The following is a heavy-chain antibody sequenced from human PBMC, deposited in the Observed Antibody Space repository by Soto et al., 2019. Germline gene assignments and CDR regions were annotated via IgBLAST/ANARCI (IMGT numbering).Heavy chain of an antibody. CDR3: ARVGSGSYYDFNWFDP. J-gene: IGHJ5*02. Sequence: QVQLQESGPGLVKPPETLSLTCTFSGGSISAYYWSWIRQPPGKGLEWIGHIYYSGSANYSPSLKSRVSISIDTAKRQFSLKLRSVTAADTAVYYGARVGSGSYYDFNWFDPWGQGKVVTVSS. D-gene: IGHD1-26*01. CDR1: GGSISAYY. V-gene: IGHV4-59*01. CDR2: IYYSGSA.